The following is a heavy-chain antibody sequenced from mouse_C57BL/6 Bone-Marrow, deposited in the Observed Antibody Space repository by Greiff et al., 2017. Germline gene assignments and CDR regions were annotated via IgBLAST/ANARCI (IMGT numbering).Heavy chain of an antibody. V-gene: IGHV14-4*01. J-gene: IGHJ2*01. CDR3: TTAYGSNDY. CDR1: GFNIKDDY. D-gene: IGHD1-1*01. CDR2: IDPGNGDT. Sequence: EVQLQQSGAELVRPGASVKLSCTASGFNIKDDYMHWVKQRPEQGLEWIGWIDPGNGDTEYASKFQGKATITADTSSNTAYLQLSSLTSEDTAVYYGTTAYGSNDYWGQGTTLTVSS.